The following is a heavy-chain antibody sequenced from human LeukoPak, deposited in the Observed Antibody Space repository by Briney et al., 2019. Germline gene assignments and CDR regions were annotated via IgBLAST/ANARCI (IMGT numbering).Heavy chain of an antibody. CDR2: ISGSGGST. V-gene: IGHV3-23*01. CDR1: GFTFSSYA. D-gene: IGHD3-9*01. J-gene: IGHJ4*02. CDR3: AKVGYDILTGYSPFDY. Sequence: GGSLRLSCAASGFTFSSYAMSWVRQAPGKGLEWVSAISGSGGSTYYADSVKGRFTISRDNSKNTLYLQMNSLRAEDTAVYYCAKVGYDILTGYSPFDYWGQGTLVTVSS.